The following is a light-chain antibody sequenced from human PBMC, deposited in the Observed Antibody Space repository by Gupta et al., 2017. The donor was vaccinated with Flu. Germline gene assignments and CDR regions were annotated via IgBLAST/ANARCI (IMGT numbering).Light chain of an antibody. CDR1: TIGTES. CDR2: DNS. CDR3: HVWDSTSGHEV. V-gene: IGLV3-21*03. J-gene: IGLJ3*02. Sequence: SSVLTQPPSVSVAPGKTARITCGGNTIGTESVHWYQQKPGQAPVLVVYDNSDRPSGIPERFSGSNSGNTATLTISRVEAGDEADYYCHVWDSTSGHEVFGGGTKLTVL.